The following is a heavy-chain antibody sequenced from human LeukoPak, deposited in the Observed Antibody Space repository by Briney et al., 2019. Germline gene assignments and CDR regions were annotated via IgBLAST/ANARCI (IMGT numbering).Heavy chain of an antibody. CDR2: ISDSGGGT. CDR1: GFTFSNFA. D-gene: IGHD3-16*01. CDR3: AKVGVGWVAFEY. V-gene: IGHV3-23*01. J-gene: IGHJ4*02. Sequence: PGGSLRLSCAASGFTFSNFAMSWVRQAPGKGLQWVSAISDSGGGTFYADSVEGRFTISRDNSKNTLYLQMNSLRAEDTAVYYCAKVGVGWVAFEYWGQGTLVTVP.